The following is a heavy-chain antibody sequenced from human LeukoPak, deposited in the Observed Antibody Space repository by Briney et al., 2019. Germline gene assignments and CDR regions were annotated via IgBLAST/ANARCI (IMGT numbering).Heavy chain of an antibody. J-gene: IGHJ1*01. CDR3: AGGTQYEYLWGSNTSSDI. CDR2: ISAKDGNT. V-gene: IGHV1-18*01. D-gene: IGHD3-16*01. Sequence: ASMKVSCKASGYSLGTYGISWVRQAPGQGLEWMGWISAKDGNTIYAQRFQDRVIMTTDTSTSTVYMELRSLTSDDTAVYYCAGGTQYEYLWGSNTSSDIWGQGPRVPVSS. CDR1: GYSLGTYG.